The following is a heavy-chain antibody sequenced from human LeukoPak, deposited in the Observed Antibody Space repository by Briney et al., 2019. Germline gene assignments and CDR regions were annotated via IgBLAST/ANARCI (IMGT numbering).Heavy chain of an antibody. V-gene: IGHV4-39*07. CDR1: GGSISSSSYY. CDR3: ARVPFLSAMVRVGWFDP. J-gene: IGHJ5*02. D-gene: IGHD5-18*01. Sequence: TPSETLSLTCTVSGGSISSSSYYWGWIRQPPGKGLEWIGSIYYSGSTYYNPSLKSRVTISVDTSKNQFSLKLSSVTAADTAVYYCARVPFLSAMVRVGWFDPWGQGPLVTVSS. CDR2: IYYSGST.